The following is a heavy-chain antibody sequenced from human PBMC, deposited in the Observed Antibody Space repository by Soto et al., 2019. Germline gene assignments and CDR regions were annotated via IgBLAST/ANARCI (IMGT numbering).Heavy chain of an antibody. CDR3: ARHRVTTRMGVFDY. V-gene: IGHV4-39*01. CDR1: GGSISSSSYY. Sequence: QLQLQESGPGLVKPSETLSLTCTVSGGSISSSSYYWGWIRQPPGKGLAWIGSIYYSGSTYYNPSLKSRVTISVDTSKSQFSQTLSSVTAADTAVYYCARHRVTTRMGVFDYWGQGTLVTVSS. D-gene: IGHD1-26*01. CDR2: IYYSGST. J-gene: IGHJ4*02.